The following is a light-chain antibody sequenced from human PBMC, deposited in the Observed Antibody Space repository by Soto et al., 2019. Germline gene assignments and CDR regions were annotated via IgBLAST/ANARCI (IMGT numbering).Light chain of an antibody. Sequence: QSVLAQPASVSGSPGQSITISCTETSSDVGGYNYISWYQQHPGKAPKVMIYDVNNRPSGVSNRFSGSKSGNTASLTISGLQVEDEADYYCCAYTRSSTWVFGGGTKLTVL. CDR1: SSDVGGYNY. V-gene: IGLV2-14*03. CDR3: CAYTRSSTWV. CDR2: DVN. J-gene: IGLJ3*02.